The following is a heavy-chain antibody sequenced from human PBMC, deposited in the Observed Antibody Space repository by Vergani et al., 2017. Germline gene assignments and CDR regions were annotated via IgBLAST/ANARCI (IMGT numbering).Heavy chain of an antibody. CDR3: GIVTYYYDSSGYYLDW. J-gene: IGHJ4*02. CDR1: GYSLTELT. Sequence: QVQLVQSGSEVRKPGASVKVSCQVSGYSLTELTIHWVRQAPGKGREWMGGFDPEHGEVTFSHHIQGRVTMTEDRSTHTAYMERSSLRSEDTARDYCGIVTYYYDSSGYYLDWWGQGTLVTVSS. CDR2: FDPEHGEV. D-gene: IGHD3-22*01. V-gene: IGHV1-24*01.